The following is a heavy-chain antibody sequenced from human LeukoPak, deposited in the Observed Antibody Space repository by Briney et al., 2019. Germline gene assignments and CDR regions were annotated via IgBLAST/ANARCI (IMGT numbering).Heavy chain of an antibody. D-gene: IGHD3-3*01. CDR2: ISYGGIDK. Sequence: PGGCLGLSCAASGFNFSSYAMHWVRQAPGEGLEWVGLISYGGIDKSYTDSVKGRFTISGDSSKRTLHLQMNSLRDGDTPVYYCARESWSASVAFDTSGLKTMVILSS. CDR1: GFNFSSYA. CDR3: ARESWSASVAFDT. V-gene: IGHV3-30*04. J-gene: IGHJ3*02.